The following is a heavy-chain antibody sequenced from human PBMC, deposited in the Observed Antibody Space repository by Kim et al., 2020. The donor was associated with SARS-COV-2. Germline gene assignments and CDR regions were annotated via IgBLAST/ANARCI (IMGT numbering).Heavy chain of an antibody. CDR1: GGSVSSGSYY. CDR2: IYYSGST. CDR3: ARDRPVGEQQLRWFDP. D-gene: IGHD6-13*01. Sequence: SETLSLTCTVSGGSVSSGSYYWSWIRQPPGKGLEWIGYIYYSGSTNYNPSLKSRVTISVDTSKNQFSLKLSSVTAADTAVYYCARDRPVGEQQLRWFDPWGQGTLVTVSS. J-gene: IGHJ5*02. V-gene: IGHV4-61*01.